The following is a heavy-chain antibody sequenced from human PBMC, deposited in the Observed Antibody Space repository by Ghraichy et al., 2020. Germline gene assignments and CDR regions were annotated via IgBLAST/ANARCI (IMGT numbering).Heavy chain of an antibody. V-gene: IGHV3-23*01. CDR1: GFTFSNYA. CDR2: ISGGGDNT. D-gene: IGHD1-20*01. J-gene: IGHJ4*02. Sequence: GGSLRLSCAASGFTFSNYAMSWVRQAPGRGLEWVSAISGGGDNTYYADSVRDRFTISGDNAKNSLYLQMNSLRDEDAAVYYCARDYNWAFDHWGQGALVTVSS. CDR3: ARDYNWAFDH.